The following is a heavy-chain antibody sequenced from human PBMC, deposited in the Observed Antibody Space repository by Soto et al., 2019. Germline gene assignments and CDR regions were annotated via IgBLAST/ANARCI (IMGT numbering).Heavy chain of an antibody. J-gene: IGHJ3*02. CDR1: GGSVRSGCFY. CDR3: ARDHPYYYDSSGYYVPLRAFDI. V-gene: IGHV4-61*01. D-gene: IGHD3-22*01. Sequence: PSETPSLTCTVSGGSVRSGCFYWGWIRQPPGKGLEGVGYIYYSGSTNYNPSLKSRVTISVDTSKNQFSLKLSSVTAADTAVYYCARDHPYYYDSSGYYVPLRAFDIWGQGTMVTVSS. CDR2: IYYSGST.